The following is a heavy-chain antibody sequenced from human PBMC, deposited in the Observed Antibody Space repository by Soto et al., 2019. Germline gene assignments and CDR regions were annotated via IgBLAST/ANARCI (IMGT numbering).Heavy chain of an antibody. Sequence: GGSLRLSCAASGFTFSSYAMHWVRQAPGKGLEWVAVISYDGSNKYYADSVKGRFTISRDNSKNTLYLQMNSLRAEDTAVYYCARDDCSSTSCLTDYWGQGTLVTVSS. J-gene: IGHJ4*02. CDR3: ARDDCSSTSCLTDY. V-gene: IGHV3-30-3*01. D-gene: IGHD2-2*01. CDR2: ISYDGSNK. CDR1: GFTFSSYA.